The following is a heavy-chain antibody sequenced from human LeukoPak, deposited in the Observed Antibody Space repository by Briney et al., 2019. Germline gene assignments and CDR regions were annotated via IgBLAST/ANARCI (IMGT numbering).Heavy chain of an antibody. V-gene: IGHV4-59*08. CDR2: IYYSGST. D-gene: IGHD5-18*01. J-gene: IGHJ4*02. CDR1: GGSISSYY. Sequence: SENLSLNCTASGGSISSYYWSWLQQPPGKGLEWIGYIYYSGSTNYNPSLKSRVTISVDTSKNQFSLQLSSVTAADTAVYYCARRSLGLWSSIDYWGQGTLVTVSS. CDR3: ARRSLGLWSSIDY.